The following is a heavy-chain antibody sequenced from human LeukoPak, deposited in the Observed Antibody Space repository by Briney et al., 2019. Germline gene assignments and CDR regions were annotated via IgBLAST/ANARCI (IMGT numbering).Heavy chain of an antibody. CDR2: IYTSGST. Sequence: SETLSLTCTVSGGSISSGSYYWNWIRQPAGKGLEWIGRIYTSGSTNYSPSLKSRVTIAIDTSKSQFSLNLSSVTAADTAVYYCTRRGDIWGQGTLVTVSS. CDR1: GGSISSGSYY. D-gene: IGHD3-10*01. V-gene: IGHV4-61*02. CDR3: TRRGDI. J-gene: IGHJ4*02.